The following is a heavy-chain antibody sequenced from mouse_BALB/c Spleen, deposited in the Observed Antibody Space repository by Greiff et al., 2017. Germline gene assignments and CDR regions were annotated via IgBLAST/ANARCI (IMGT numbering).Heavy chain of an antibody. V-gene: IGHV5-9-4*01. J-gene: IGHJ1*01. CDR2: ISSGGSYT. D-gene: IGHD1-1*01. CDR1: GFTFSSYA. CDR3: ARDRDYYGSSSWYFDV. Sequence: EVKLVESGGGLVKPGGSLKLSCAASGFTFSSYAMPWVRQSPEKRLEWVAEISSGGSYTYYPDTVTGRFTISRDNAKNTLYLEMSSLRSEDTAMYYCARDRDYYGSSSWYFDVWGAGTTVTVSS.